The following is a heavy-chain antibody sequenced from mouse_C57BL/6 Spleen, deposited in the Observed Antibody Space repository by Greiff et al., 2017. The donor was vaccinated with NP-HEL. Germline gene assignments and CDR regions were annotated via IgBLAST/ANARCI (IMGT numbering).Heavy chain of an antibody. CDR2: IDPSDSYT. D-gene: IGHD2-3*01. CDR1: GYTFTSYW. CDR3: ASGDGYRAYAKDY. J-gene: IGHJ4*01. V-gene: IGHV1-69*01. Sequence: QVQLQQSGAELVMPGASVKLSCKASGYTFTSYWMHWVKQRPGQGLEWIGEIDPSDSYTNYNQKFKGKSTLTVDKSSSTAYMQLSSLTSEDSAVYYCASGDGYRAYAKDYWGQGTSVTVSS.